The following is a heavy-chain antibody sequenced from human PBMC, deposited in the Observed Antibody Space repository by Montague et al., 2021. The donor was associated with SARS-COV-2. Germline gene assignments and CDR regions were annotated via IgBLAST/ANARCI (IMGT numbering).Heavy chain of an antibody. CDR1: GFTFGDYV. CDR2: IRSKAYGGSA. CDR3: TREHDGSGSYYYDY. Sequence: SLRLSCAASGFTFGDYVMSWVRQAPGKGLEWVSFIRSKAYGGSAVYAASVNVRFTISRDDSKSIAYLQMNSLKTEDTAMYYCTREHDGSGSYYYDYWGHGTQVVVSS. V-gene: IGHV3-49*04. D-gene: IGHD3-10*01. J-gene: IGHJ4*01.